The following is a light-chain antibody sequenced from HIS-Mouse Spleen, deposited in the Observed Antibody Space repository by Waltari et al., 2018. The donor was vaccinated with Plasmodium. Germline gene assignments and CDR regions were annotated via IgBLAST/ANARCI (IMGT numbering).Light chain of an antibody. J-gene: IGKJ1*01. CDR1: QSISSY. Sequence: DIQMTQSPSSLSASVGARVTITCRASQSISSYLNWYQQKPGKAPKLLIYAAFSLQSGVPSRFSGSGSGTDFTLTISSLQPEDFATYYCQQSYSTWTFGQGTKVEIK. CDR3: QQSYSTWT. CDR2: AAF. V-gene: IGKV1-39*01.